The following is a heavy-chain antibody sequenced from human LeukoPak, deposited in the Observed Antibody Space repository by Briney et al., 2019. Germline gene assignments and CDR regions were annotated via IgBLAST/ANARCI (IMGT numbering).Heavy chain of an antibody. CDR1: EFTFSSYS. Sequence: GGSLRPSCAASEFTFSSYSMNWVRQAPGKGLEWVSYITNSGNSKSYADSVKGRFTISRDNSKNTLYLQMNSLRVEDTAVYYCARGYKMSTQWGAFDIWGQGTMVTVSS. D-gene: IGHD5-24*01. CDR3: ARGYKMSTQWGAFDI. CDR2: ITNSGNSK. V-gene: IGHV3-48*01. J-gene: IGHJ3*02.